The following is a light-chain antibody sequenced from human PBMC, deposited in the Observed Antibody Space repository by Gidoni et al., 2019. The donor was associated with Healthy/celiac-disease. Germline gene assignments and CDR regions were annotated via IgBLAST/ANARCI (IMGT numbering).Light chain of an antibody. V-gene: IGLV3-1*01. J-gene: IGLJ2*01. CDR3: QAWDSSTAV. CDR1: KLGDKY. CDR2: QDS. Sequence: YDLTHPPTVAVSPGQTASITCSGDKLGDKYACWYQQKPGQSPVLVIYQDSKRPSGIPERFSGSNSGNTATLTISGTQAMDEADYYCQAWDSSTAVFGGGTKLTVL.